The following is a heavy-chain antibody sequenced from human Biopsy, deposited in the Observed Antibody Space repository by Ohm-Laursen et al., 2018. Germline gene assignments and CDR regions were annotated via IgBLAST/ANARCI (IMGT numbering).Heavy chain of an antibody. CDR3: ARGYSATYGRFDP. D-gene: IGHD1-26*01. CDR1: GGSISSFY. J-gene: IGHJ5*02. Sequence: GTLSLTCTVSGGSISSFYWSWIRQPPGKGLEWIGYINYSRRTNYNPSLKSRVTISVDTSKNQVSLKVYSLSASDAAVYYCARGYSATYGRFDPWGQGTLVTVSS. V-gene: IGHV4-59*01. CDR2: INYSRRT.